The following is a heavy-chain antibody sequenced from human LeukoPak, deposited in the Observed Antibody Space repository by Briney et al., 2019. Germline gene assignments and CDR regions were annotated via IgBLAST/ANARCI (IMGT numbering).Heavy chain of an antibody. J-gene: IGHJ4*02. Sequence: GGSLRLSCAASGFTFSSYSMNWVRQAPGKGLEWVSSISSRSSYIYYADSVKGRFTISRDNAKNSLYLQMNSLRAEDTAVYYCARVSGYSNYFDYWGQGTLVTVSS. V-gene: IGHV3-21*01. CDR1: GFTFSSYS. CDR2: ISSRSSYI. CDR3: ARVSGYSNYFDY. D-gene: IGHD4-11*01.